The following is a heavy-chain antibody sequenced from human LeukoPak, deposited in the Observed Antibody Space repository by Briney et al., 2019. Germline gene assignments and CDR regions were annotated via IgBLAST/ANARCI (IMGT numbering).Heavy chain of an antibody. D-gene: IGHD6-13*01. V-gene: IGHV4-34*01. CDR2: INHSGST. J-gene: IGHJ6*02. CDR3: ARDQQQLDYYYYYGMDV. Sequence: SETLSLTCAVYGGSFSGYYWSWIRQPPGKGLEWIGEINHSGSTNYNPSLKSRVTISVDTPKNQFSLKLSSVTAADTAVYYCARDQQQLDYYYYYGMDVWGQGTTVTVSS. CDR1: GGSFSGYY.